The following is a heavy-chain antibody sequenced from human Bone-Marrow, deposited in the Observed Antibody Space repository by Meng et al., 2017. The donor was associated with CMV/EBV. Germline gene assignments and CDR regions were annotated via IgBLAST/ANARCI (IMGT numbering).Heavy chain of an antibody. CDR1: GGSINSHDYY. Sequence: LRLSCTVSGGSINSHDYYWSWIRQPPGKGLEWIGYIYYSGSTYYNPSLKSRVIIPVDTSQNQFSLRLSSVTAADTAVYYCARDRVYYDFWSGYSSGMDVWGQGTTVTVSS. V-gene: IGHV4-30-4*08. J-gene: IGHJ6*02. CDR3: ARDRVYYDFWSGYSSGMDV. D-gene: IGHD3-3*01. CDR2: IYYSGST.